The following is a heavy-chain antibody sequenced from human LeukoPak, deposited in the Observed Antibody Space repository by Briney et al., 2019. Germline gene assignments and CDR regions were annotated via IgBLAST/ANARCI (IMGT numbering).Heavy chain of an antibody. D-gene: IGHD1-26*01. V-gene: IGHV3-21*04. Sequence: GGSLRLSCAASAFSLNTYNMNWVRRAPGKGLQFVSSISYTGTYIYYADSVKGRFTISRDNAQSSVYLQMNSLRAEDTAVYYCVRDRGTYQPIDYSGQGTLVTVSS. CDR1: AFSLNTYN. CDR2: ISYTGTYI. J-gene: IGHJ4*02. CDR3: VRDRGTYQPIDY.